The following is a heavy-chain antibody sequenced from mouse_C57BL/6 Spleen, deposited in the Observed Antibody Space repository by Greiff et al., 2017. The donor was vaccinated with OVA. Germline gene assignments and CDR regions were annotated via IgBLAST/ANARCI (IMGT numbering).Heavy chain of an antibody. V-gene: IGHV1-69*01. Sequence: QVQLQQPGAELVMPGASVKLSCKASGYTFTSYWMHWVKQRPGQGLEWIGEIDPSDSYTNYNQKFKGKSKLTVDKSSSTAYMQLSSLTSEDSAVYYCARKGIYGVLHGAMDYWGQGTSVTVSS. D-gene: IGHD1-1*01. CDR3: ARKGIYGVLHGAMDY. CDR2: IDPSDSYT. J-gene: IGHJ4*01. CDR1: GYTFTSYW.